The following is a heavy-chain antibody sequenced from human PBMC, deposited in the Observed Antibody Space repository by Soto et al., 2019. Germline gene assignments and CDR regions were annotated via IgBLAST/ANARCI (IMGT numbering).Heavy chain of an antibody. J-gene: IGHJ4*02. CDR3: ARVRYYDYLWGSYRTIDN. V-gene: IGHV4-30-4*01. Sequence: QVQLQESGPGLVKPSQTLSLTCTVSGDSIISSTYCWSWIRQPPGKGLEWIGYIYYSGSAYYNPSLKSRVGMSVDTAKTQFSLKMSSVTAADTAVYYCARVRYYDYLWGSYRTIDNWGQGTLVTVSS. CDR2: IYYSGSA. CDR1: GDSIISSTYC. D-gene: IGHD3-16*02.